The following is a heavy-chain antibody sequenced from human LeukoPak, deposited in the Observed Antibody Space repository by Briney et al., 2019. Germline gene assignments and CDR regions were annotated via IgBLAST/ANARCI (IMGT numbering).Heavy chain of an antibody. V-gene: IGHV3-23*01. Sequence: GGSLRLSCAASGFTFSSYAMSWVRQAPGKGLEWVSAISGSGGSTYYADSVKGRFTISRDNSKNALYPQMNSLRAEDTAVYYCAKGSYYYDSSGPLYYFDYWGQGTLVTVSS. D-gene: IGHD3-22*01. CDR1: GFTFSSYA. CDR2: ISGSGGST. CDR3: AKGSYYYDSSGPLYYFDY. J-gene: IGHJ4*02.